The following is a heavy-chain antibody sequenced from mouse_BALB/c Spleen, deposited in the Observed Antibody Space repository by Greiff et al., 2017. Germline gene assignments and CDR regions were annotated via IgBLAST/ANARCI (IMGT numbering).Heavy chain of an antibody. CDR3: ARFDYDKNFDY. CDR2: ISSGSSTI. J-gene: IGHJ2*01. D-gene: IGHD2-4*01. Sequence: EVKLMESGGGLVKPGGSRKLSCAASGFTFSSFGMHWVRQAPEKGLEWVAYISSGSSTIYYADTVKGRFTISRDNPKNTLFLQMTSLRSEDTAMYYCARFDYDKNFDYWGQGTTLTVSS. V-gene: IGHV5-17*02. CDR1: GFTFSSFG.